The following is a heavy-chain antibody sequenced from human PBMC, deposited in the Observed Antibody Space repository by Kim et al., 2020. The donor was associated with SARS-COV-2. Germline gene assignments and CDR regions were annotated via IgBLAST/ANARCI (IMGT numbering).Heavy chain of an antibody. CDR2: ISSSSSTI. CDR3: ARDVESSHQLLEVDIVAPPSGSYGLNDY. D-gene: IGHD1-26*01. J-gene: IGHJ4*02. V-gene: IGHV3-48*04. CDR1: GFTFSSYS. Sequence: GGSLRLSCAASGFTFSSYSMNWVRQAPGKGLEWVSYISSSSSTIYYADSVKGRFTISRDNAKNSLYLQMNSLRAEDTAVYYCARDVESSHQLLEVDIVAPPSGSYGLNDYWGQGTLVTVSS.